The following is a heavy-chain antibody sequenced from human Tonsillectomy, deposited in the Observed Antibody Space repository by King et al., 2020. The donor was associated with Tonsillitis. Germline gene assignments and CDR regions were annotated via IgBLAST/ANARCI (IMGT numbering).Heavy chain of an antibody. D-gene: IGHD5-12*01. CDR2: ISGSGGST. CDR1: GFTFSSYA. Sequence: VQLVESGGGLVQPGGSLRLSCAASGFTFSSYAMSWVRQAPGKGLEWVSAISGSGGSTYSADSVKGRFTISRDNSKSTLYLQMNSRRAEDTAVYYCAKHKVATMPRDVFDFWGQGTMVTVSS. CDR3: AKHKVATMPRDVFDF. J-gene: IGHJ3*01. V-gene: IGHV3-23*04.